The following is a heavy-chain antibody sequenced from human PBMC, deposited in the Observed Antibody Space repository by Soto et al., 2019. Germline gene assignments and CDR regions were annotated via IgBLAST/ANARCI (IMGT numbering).Heavy chain of an antibody. J-gene: IGHJ4*02. CDR1: GFTFSSYA. CDR3: AKDLARGGELDSGPFDY. Sequence: GGSLRLSCAASGFTFSSYAMSWVRQAPGKGLEWVSAISGSGGSTYYADSVKGRFTISRDNSKNTLYLQMNSLRAEDTAVYYCAKDLARGGELDSGPFDYWGQGTLVTVSS. CDR2: ISGSGGST. D-gene: IGHD1-1*01. V-gene: IGHV3-23*01.